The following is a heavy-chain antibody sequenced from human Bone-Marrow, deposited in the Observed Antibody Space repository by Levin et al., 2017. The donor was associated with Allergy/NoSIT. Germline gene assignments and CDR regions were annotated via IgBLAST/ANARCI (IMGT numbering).Heavy chain of an antibody. V-gene: IGHV4-59*01. D-gene: IGHD1-26*01. J-gene: IGHJ4*02. Sequence: GSLRLSCTVSGGSISSYYWSWIRQPPGKGLEWIGYIYYSGSTNYNPSLKSRVTISVDTSKNQFSLKLSSVTAADTAVYYCARIERVGWELLPDYWGQGTLVTVSS. CDR3: ARIERVGWELLPDY. CDR2: IYYSGST. CDR1: GGSISSYY.